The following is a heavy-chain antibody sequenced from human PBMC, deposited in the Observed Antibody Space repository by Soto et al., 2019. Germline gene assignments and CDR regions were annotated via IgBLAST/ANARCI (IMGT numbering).Heavy chain of an antibody. D-gene: IGHD4-17*01. CDR2: INPSGGST. CDR1: GYTFTSYY. Sequence: ASVKVSCKASGYTFTSYYMHWVRQAPGQGLEWMGIINPSGGSTSYAQKFQGRVTMTRDTSTSTVYMELSSLRSEDTAVYYCATSTTRNYYYCYYGMDVWGQGTTVTVSS. CDR3: ATSTTRNYYYCYYGMDV. V-gene: IGHV1-46*01. J-gene: IGHJ6*02.